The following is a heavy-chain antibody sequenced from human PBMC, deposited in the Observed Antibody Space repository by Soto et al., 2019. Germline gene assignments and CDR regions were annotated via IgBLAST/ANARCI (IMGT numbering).Heavy chain of an antibody. CDR3: AILAAYGYDSSGSYFGC. J-gene: IGHJ4*02. D-gene: IGHD3-22*01. CDR1: GYSFTSYW. Sequence: GESLKISCKGSGYSFTSYWIGSVRQMPGKGLEWMGIIYPGDSDTRYSPSFQGQLTISADKSISTAYLQWSSLKASDTAMYYCAILAAYGYDSSGSYFGCWGQGSLVAVGS. V-gene: IGHV5-51*01. CDR2: IYPGDSDT.